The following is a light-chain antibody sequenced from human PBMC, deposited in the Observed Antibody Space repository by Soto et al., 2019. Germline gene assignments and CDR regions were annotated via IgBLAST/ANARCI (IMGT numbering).Light chain of an antibody. CDR2: KAY. V-gene: IGKV1-5*03. CDR3: QQYNSGGFT. J-gene: IGKJ3*01. CDR1: QSISSW. Sequence: DIQMTQSPSTLSASVGDRVTITCRASQSISSWLAWYQQKPGKAPKHLIYKAYSLESGDPSRFSGSGYGTELTLTIRSLQPDDFATHYCQQYNSGGFTFGPGTKVDIK.